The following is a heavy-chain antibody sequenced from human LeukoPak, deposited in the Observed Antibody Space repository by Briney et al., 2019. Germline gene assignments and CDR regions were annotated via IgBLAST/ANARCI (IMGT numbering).Heavy chain of an antibody. J-gene: IGHJ5*02. CDR2: IYYSGST. CDR3: ARAVQNWIVGRGYSYAPNNWFDP. V-gene: IGHV4-39*07. Sequence: PSETLSLTCTVSGGSISSSSYYWGWIRQPPGKGLEWIGSIYYSGSTYYNPSLKSRVTISVNTSKNQFSLKLSSVTAADTAVYYCARAVQNWIVGRGYSYAPNNWFDPWGQGTLVTVSS. D-gene: IGHD5-18*01. CDR1: GGSISSSSYY.